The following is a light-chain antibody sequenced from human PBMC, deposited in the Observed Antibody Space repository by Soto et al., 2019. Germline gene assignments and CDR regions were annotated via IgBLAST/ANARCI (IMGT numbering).Light chain of an antibody. CDR2: WAS. CDR1: QSVLYSSNNKNY. Sequence: DIVMTQSPDSLPVSLGERATINCKSSQSVLYSSNNKNYLAWYQQKPGEPPKLLIYWASTRESGVPDRFSGSGSGTDFTLTISSLQAEDVAVYYCQHYYTTPRAFGPGTKVDIK. CDR3: QHYYTTPRA. V-gene: IGKV4-1*01. J-gene: IGKJ3*01.